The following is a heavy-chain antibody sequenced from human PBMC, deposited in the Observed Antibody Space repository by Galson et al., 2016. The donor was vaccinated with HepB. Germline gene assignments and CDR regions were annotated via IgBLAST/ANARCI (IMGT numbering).Heavy chain of an antibody. CDR2: ITRSPGAI. V-gene: IGHV3-11*04. J-gene: IGHJ4*02. D-gene: IGHD2-15*01. CDR1: EFTVSNSY. CDR3: SREDWGSQALLRLFDS. Sequence: SLRLSCAASEFTVSNSYMSWVRQAPGKGLEWISCITRSPGAIYYADSVKGRFTISRDNAKNSLYLRMNSLRAEDTAVYYCSREDWGSQALLRLFDSWGQGTLVTVSS.